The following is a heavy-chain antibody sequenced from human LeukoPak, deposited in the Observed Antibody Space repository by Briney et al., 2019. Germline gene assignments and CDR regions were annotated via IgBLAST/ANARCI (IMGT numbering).Heavy chain of an antibody. Sequence: SETLSLTCTVSGGSISSYYWSWIRQPPGKGLEWIGYIYYSGSTNYNPSLKSRVTVSVDTSKNQFSLKLSSVTAADTAVYYCARQWLVTYYFDYWGQGTLVTVSS. CDR1: GGSISSYY. CDR3: ARQWLVTYYFDY. D-gene: IGHD6-19*01. CDR2: IYYSGST. J-gene: IGHJ4*02. V-gene: IGHV4-59*01.